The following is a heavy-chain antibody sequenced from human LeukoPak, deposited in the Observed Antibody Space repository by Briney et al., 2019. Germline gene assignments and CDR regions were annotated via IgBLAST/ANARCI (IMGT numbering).Heavy chain of an antibody. J-gene: IGHJ4*02. Sequence: GASVKVSCKASGGTFSSYTISWVRQAPGQGLEWMGRIIPNLGIAIYAQKFPGRVTITADKSTSTAYMELSSMRSENTAVYYCAGKRGTSNYGIDYWGQATLVTVPS. CDR2: IIPNLGIA. V-gene: IGHV1-69*02. CDR1: GGTFSSYT. D-gene: IGHD4-11*01. CDR3: AGKRGTSNYGIDY.